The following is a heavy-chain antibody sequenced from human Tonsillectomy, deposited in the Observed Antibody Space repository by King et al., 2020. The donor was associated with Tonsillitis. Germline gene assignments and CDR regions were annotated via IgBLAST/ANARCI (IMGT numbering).Heavy chain of an antibody. V-gene: IGHV3-23*04. D-gene: IGHD2-15*01. CDR3: TPSTRHDYYYYMDV. J-gene: IGHJ6*03. Sequence: VQLVESGGGLVQPGGSLRLSCAASGFTFSSYAMSWVRQAPGKGLEWVSAISGSGGSTYYADSVKGRFTISRDNSKNTLYLQMNSLRAEDTAVYYCTPSTRHDYYYYMDVWGKGTTVTVSS. CDR1: GFTFSSYA. CDR2: ISGSGGST.